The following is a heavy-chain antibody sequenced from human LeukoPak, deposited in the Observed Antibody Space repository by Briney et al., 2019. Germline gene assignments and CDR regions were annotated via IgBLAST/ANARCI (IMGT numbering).Heavy chain of an antibody. CDR3: ARDRVATTGTLDF. D-gene: IGHD1-1*01. J-gene: IGHJ4*02. V-gene: IGHV3-21*01. Sequence: GGSLRLSCAASGFTFSSYSMNWVRQAPGKGLEWVSSISSSSSYIYYADSVKGRFTISRDNAKNSLYLQMNSLRAEDTAVYYCARDRVATTGTLDFWGQGTLVTVSS. CDR2: ISSSSSYI. CDR1: GFTFSSYS.